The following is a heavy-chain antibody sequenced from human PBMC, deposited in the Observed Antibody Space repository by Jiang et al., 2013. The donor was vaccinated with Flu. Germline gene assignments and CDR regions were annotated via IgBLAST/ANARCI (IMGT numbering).Heavy chain of an antibody. CDR2: ISSSGTYI. D-gene: IGHD4-17*01. J-gene: IGHJ5*02. CDR3: ARDVRLGPYGDYGLGVGWFDP. CDR1: GFTFSSYS. V-gene: IGHV3-21*01. Sequence: VQLVESGGGLVKPGKSLRLSCAASGFTFSSYSMNWVRQAPGKGLEWVSSISSSGTYIYYADSVKGRFTISRDNAKNSLYLQMNSLRAEDTAVYYCARDVRLGPYGDYGLGVGWFDPWGQGTLVTVSS.